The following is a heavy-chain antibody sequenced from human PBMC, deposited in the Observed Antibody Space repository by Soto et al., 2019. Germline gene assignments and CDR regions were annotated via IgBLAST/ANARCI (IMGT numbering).Heavy chain of an antibody. D-gene: IGHD2-2*01. CDR2: IYSGGYT. CDR1: GFTVSNNY. CDR3: ATQPGGGGY. V-gene: IGHV3-53*01. Sequence: EVQLVESGGGLIQPGGSLRLSCAVSGFTVSNNYMSWVRQAPGKGLEGVSVIYSGGYTAYGDSVKGRFTISRDNSKNTLNLKRNSLGAADPAGFYWATQPGGGGYWGQGTLVTVSS. J-gene: IGHJ4*02.